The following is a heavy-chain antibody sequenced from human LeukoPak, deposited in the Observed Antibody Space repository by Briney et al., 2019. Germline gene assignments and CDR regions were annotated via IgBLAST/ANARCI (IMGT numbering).Heavy chain of an antibody. CDR1: GYTFTGYY. CDR2: INPNSGGT. V-gene: IGHV1-2*02. CDR3: ARASYCSSTSCYYYFDY. Sequence: ASVKVSCKASGYTFTGYYMHWVRQAPGQGLEWMGWINPNSGGTNYAQKFQGRVTMTRDTSISTAYMELSRLRSDDTAVYYCARASYCSSTSCYYYFDYWGQGTLVTVSS. D-gene: IGHD2-2*01. J-gene: IGHJ4*02.